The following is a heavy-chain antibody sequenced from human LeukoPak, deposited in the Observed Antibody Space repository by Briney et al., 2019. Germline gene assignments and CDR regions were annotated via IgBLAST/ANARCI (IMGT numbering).Heavy chain of an antibody. CDR3: ARAQGGAATNY. J-gene: IGHJ4*02. CDR2: INPNSGGT. D-gene: IGHD2-15*01. Sequence: ASLKGSCKASVYTFTGYYMHWVRQAPGQGLEWMGRINPNSGGTNYAQKVRSRVNMTRDTSISTAYMELSRLRSDDTAVYYCARAQGGAATNYWGQGTVVTVSS. V-gene: IGHV1-2*06. CDR1: VYTFTGYY.